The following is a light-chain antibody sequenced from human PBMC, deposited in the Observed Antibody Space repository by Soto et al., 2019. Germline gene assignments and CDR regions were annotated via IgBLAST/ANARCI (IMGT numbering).Light chain of an antibody. CDR1: NIGGKN. V-gene: IGLV3-9*01. Sequence: SYELTQPLSVSVALGQTARITCGENNIGGKNVHWYQQKPGQAPVLVLYRDINRPSGIPERFSGSNSAITATLTISRAQAGDEADYYCQVWDSSTLWVFGGGTKLTVL. CDR2: RDI. J-gene: IGLJ3*02. CDR3: QVWDSSTLWV.